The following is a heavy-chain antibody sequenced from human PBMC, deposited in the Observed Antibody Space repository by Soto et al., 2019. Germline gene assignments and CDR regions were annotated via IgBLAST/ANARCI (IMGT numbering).Heavy chain of an antibody. CDR2: VNHGGNT. D-gene: IGHD5-12*01. Sequence: QVHLQQWGAGLLKPSETLSLTCAVYGESFIGYYWTWVRQSPGKGLEWIGEVNHGGNTNYNPSLKSPLTISIDTSKTQLSLKLTSVTAADTSVYYCARTAIVTTHCFDPWGQGTLVTVSS. CDR1: GESFIGYY. J-gene: IGHJ5*02. CDR3: ARTAIVTTHCFDP. V-gene: IGHV4-34*01.